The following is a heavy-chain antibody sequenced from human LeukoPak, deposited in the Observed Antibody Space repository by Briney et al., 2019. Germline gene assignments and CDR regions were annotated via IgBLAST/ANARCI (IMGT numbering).Heavy chain of an antibody. J-gene: IGHJ3*02. V-gene: IGHV3-7*01. CDR1: GFTFSLYW. Sequence: GGSLRLSCAASGFTFSLYWMTWVRQSPGKGLEGVADINPDGSQKYSVDSVKGRFTISRDNAKNSLFLQMNSLRAEDTAVYYCAKSLSSAAFFDAFDIWGQGTMVTVSS. CDR2: INPDGSQK. CDR3: AKSLSSAAFFDAFDI. D-gene: IGHD6-13*01.